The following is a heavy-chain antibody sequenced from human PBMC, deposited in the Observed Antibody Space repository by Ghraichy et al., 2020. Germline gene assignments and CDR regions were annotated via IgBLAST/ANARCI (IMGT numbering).Heavy chain of an antibody. J-gene: IGHJ4*02. D-gene: IGHD3-22*01. V-gene: IGHV4-39*01. CDR1: GGSISSSSYY. CDR2: IYYSGST. CDR3: ARVKIRTMIDY. Sequence: SQTLSLTCTVSGGSISSSSYYWGWIRQPPGKGLEWIGSIYYSGSTYYNPSLKSRVTISVDTSKNQFSLKLSSVTAADTAVYYCARVKIRTMIDYWGQGTLVTVSS.